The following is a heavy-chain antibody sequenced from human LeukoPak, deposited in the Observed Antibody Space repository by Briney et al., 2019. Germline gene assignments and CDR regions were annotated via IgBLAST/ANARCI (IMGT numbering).Heavy chain of an antibody. D-gene: IGHD4-17*01. CDR3: ARVGTTVTTGYYFDY. CDR2: ISYDGSNK. V-gene: IGHV3-30-3*01. CDR1: GFTFSSYA. Sequence: GGSLRFSCAASGFTFSSYAMHWVRQAPGKGLEWVAVISYDGSNKYYADSVKGRFTISRDNSKNTLYLQMNSLRAEDTAVYYCARVGTTVTTGYYFDYWGQGTLDSVSS. J-gene: IGHJ4*02.